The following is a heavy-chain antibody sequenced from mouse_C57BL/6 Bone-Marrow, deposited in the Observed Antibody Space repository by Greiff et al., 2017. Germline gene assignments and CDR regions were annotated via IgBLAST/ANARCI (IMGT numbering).Heavy chain of an antibody. Sequence: VQLQQSGAELVKPGASVTMSCKASGYTFTTYPIEWMKQNHGKSLEWSGNFHPYNDDTKYNEKFKGTATLTVENSSRTVYLELSRLTADDSAVYYGGRGGNDGAYYFDYWGQGTTLTGSS. D-gene: IGHD1-1*02. V-gene: IGHV1-47*01. CDR1: GYTFTTYP. CDR2: FHPYNDDT. J-gene: IGHJ2*01. CDR3: GRGGNDGAYYFDY.